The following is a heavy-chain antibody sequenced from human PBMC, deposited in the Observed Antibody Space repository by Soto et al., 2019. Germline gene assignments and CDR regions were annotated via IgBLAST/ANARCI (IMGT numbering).Heavy chain of an antibody. CDR2: VSSSSSYI. V-gene: IGHV3-21*01. D-gene: IGHD2-21*02. J-gene: IGHJ4*02. Sequence: GGSLRLSCAASGFTVSSYSMNWVRQAPGKGLEWVSSVSSSSSYIYYADSVKGRFTISRDNSKNTLYLQMNSLRAEDTAVYYCAKVSVTPRPFYFDYWGQGTLVTVSS. CDR1: GFTVSSYS. CDR3: AKVSVTPRPFYFDY.